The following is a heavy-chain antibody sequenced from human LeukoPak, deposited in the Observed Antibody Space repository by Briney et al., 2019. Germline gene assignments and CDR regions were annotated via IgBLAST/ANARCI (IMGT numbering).Heavy chain of an antibody. CDR3: ARDPTTAGDYYCYYGMDV. D-gene: IGHD4-11*01. CDR1: GGSISSYY. V-gene: IGHV4-59*01. J-gene: IGHJ6*02. Sequence: ADTLSLTRTVSGGSISSYYWSWTRQPPGEGLEWIGYIHYSGSTNYNPSLKSRVTISVATSKNQFSLKLSSVTAADTAVYYCARDPTTAGDYYCYYGMDVWGQGTTVTVSS. CDR2: IHYSGST.